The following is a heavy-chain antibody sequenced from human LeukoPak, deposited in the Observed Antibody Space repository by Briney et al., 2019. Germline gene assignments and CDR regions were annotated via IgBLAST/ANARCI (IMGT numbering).Heavy chain of an antibody. D-gene: IGHD6-6*01. Sequence: QPGGSLRLSCEGSAFIFSGHWMNWVRQAPGKGLEWVANIKQDGSEKYYVDSVKGRFTISRDNAKNSLYLQMNSLRAEDTAVYYCARDRKYSSSSAGDYWGQGTLVTVSS. V-gene: IGHV3-7*03. CDR2: IKQDGSEK. CDR3: ARDRKYSSSSAGDY. J-gene: IGHJ4*02. CDR1: AFIFSGHW.